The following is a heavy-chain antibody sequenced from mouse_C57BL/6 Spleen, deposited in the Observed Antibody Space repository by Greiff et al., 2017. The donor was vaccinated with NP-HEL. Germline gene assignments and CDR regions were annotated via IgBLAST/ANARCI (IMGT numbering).Heavy chain of an antibody. CDR1: GFNIKDYY. CDR2: IDPEDGDT. D-gene: IGHD1-1*01. V-gene: IGHV14-1*01. CDR3: TSYYYGSNYWYFGV. Sequence: EVNVVESGAELVRPGASVKLSCTASGFNIKDYYMHWVKQRPEQGLEWIGRIDPEDGDTEYAPKFQGKATLTADTSSNTAFLQRSSLTSEDTAVYSCTSYYYGSNYWYFGVWGTGTTVTVSS. J-gene: IGHJ1*03.